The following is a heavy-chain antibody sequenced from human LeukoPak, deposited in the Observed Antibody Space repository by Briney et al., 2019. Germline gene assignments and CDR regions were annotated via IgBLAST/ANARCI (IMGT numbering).Heavy chain of an antibody. CDR2: ISSDGRDK. Sequence: PGGSLRLSCAASEFSFSTYAMHWVRQAPGKGLEWVAVISSDGRDKHHADSVQGRFTISRDISENTLYLQMNSLRTEDTAVYYCAKDLRRIAAYYFDYWGQGALVTVSS. D-gene: IGHD6-25*01. CDR3: AKDLRRIAAYYFDY. CDR1: EFSFSTYA. V-gene: IGHV3-30*18. J-gene: IGHJ4*02.